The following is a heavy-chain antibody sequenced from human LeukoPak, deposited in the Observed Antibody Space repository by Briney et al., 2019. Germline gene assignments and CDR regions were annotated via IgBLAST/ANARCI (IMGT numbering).Heavy chain of an antibody. J-gene: IGHJ4*02. D-gene: IGHD2-2*01. CDR2: ISYDGSNK. CDR1: GFTFSSYA. Sequence: GGSLRLSCAASGFTFSSYAMHWVRQAPGKGLEWVAVISYDGSNKYYADSVKGRFTISRDNSKNTLYLQMNSLRAEDTAVYYCAKGPSSTSSPFYWGQGTLVTVSS. V-gene: IGHV3-30-3*01. CDR3: AKGPSSTSSPFY.